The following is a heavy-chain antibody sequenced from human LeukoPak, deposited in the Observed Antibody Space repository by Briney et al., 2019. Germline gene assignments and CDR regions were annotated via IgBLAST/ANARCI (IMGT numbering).Heavy chain of an antibody. CDR2: LSGSGGST. CDR3: AKDPTPSRLLWFDY. V-gene: IGHV3-23*01. D-gene: IGHD3-10*01. CDR1: GFTFSSYA. J-gene: IGHJ5*01. Sequence: PAGTLRFSCAASGFTFSSYAMSWVRQAPGKGLKGISALSGSGGSTDYTDSVKGRFTISRDNSKNKMDLKRHSLKAEDTAVYYCAKDPTPSRLLWFDYWGQGTLVTVSS.